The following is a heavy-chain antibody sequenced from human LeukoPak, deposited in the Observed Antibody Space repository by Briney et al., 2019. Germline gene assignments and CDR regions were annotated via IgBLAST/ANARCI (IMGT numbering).Heavy chain of an antibody. D-gene: IGHD6-6*01. Sequence: SETLSLTCTVSGGSISSGGYYWSWIRQHPGKGLGWIGYIYYSGSTYYNPSLKSRVTISVDTSKNQFSLKLSSVTAADTAVYYCARERQLGAKSQIDYWGQGTLVTVSS. CDR2: IYYSGST. CDR1: GGSISSGGYY. J-gene: IGHJ4*02. CDR3: ARERQLGAKSQIDY. V-gene: IGHV4-31*03.